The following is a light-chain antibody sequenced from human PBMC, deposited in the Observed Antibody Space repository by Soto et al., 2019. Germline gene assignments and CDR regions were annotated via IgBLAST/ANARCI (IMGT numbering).Light chain of an antibody. J-gene: IGKJ1*01. Sequence: DIQMTQSPSTLPASVGDRVTITCRASQSISSWLAWYQQKPGKAPKLLIYYASSLESGVPSRFSGSGSGTEFTLTISSLQPDDFATYYCQQYNSYPWTFGQGTKVDIK. CDR3: QQYNSYPWT. CDR1: QSISSW. V-gene: IGKV1-5*01. CDR2: YAS.